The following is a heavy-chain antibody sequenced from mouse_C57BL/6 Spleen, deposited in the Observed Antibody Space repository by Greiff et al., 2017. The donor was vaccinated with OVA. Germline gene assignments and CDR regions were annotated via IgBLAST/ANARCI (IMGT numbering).Heavy chain of an antibody. CDR1: GFTFSNYW. D-gene: IGHD1-1*01. J-gene: IGHJ3*01. CDR3: TGDYYGMAWFAY. V-gene: IGHV6-3*01. Sequence: EVKFVESGGGLVQPGGSMKLSCVASGFTFSNYWMNWVRQSPEKGLEWVSQIRLKSDNYATHYAESVKGRFTISRDDSKSSVYLQMNNLRAEDTGIYYCTGDYYGMAWFAYWGQGTLVTVSA. CDR2: IRLKSDNYAT.